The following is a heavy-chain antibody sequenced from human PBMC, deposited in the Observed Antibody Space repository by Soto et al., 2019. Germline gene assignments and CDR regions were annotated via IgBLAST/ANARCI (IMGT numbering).Heavy chain of an antibody. Sequence: ASVKVSCKVSGYILTELSMHWVRQAPGKGLEWMGGFDPEDGETIYAQKFQGRVTMTEDTSTDTSYMELSSLRFEDTAVYYCLAMGSAGNSWLDPWGQGNLVTVSS. D-gene: IGHD6-13*01. CDR2: FDPEDGET. V-gene: IGHV1-24*01. CDR1: GYILTELS. CDR3: LAMGSAGNSWLDP. J-gene: IGHJ5*02.